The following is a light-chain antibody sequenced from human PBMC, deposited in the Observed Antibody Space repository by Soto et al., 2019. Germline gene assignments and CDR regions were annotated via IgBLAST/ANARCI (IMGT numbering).Light chain of an antibody. CDR1: SSDIGGYNY. J-gene: IGLJ3*02. CDR3: CSYTASDIWV. Sequence: QSALTQPPSASGSPGQSVTISCTGTSSDIGGYNYVSWYQQHPGKAPQLMIYEVSKRPSGVSGRFSGSKSGNTASLTVSGLQSEDEADYFCCSYTASDIWVFGGGTKVTVL. V-gene: IGLV2-8*01. CDR2: EVS.